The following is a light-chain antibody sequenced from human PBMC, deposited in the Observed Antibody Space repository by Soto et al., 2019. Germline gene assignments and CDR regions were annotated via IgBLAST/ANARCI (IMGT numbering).Light chain of an antibody. CDR2: QDT. CDR3: LAWDSHTYV. Sequence: SYELTQPPSVSVSPGQTASISCSGGNWGKTYASWYQQRPGQSPVLVIYQDTKRPSGIPERFSGSISGDTATLTISGTQTLDEADYYCLAWDSHTYVFGSGTKLTVL. J-gene: IGLJ1*01. V-gene: IGLV3-1*01. CDR1: NWGKTY.